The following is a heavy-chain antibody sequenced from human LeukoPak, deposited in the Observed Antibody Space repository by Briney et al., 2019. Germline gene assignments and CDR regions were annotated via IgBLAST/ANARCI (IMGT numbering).Heavy chain of an antibody. V-gene: IGHV1-46*01. CDR1: GYTFTSYY. CDR2: INPSGGST. J-gene: IGHJ5*02. D-gene: IGHD3-3*01. Sequence: ASVKVSCKASGYTFTSYYMHWVRQAPGQGLEGMGTINPSGGSTSYAQKFQGRVTITRETYTSTVYMEESSLSSEDTAVYYCARDEVMIFGVVIHENWFDPWGQGTLVTVSS. CDR3: ARDEVMIFGVVIHENWFDP.